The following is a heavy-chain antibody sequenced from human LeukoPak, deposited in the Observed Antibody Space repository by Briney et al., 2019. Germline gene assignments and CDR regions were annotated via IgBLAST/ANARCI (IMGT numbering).Heavy chain of an antibody. CDR2: ISGSGNST. J-gene: IGHJ2*01. Sequence: GGSLRLSCAASGFTFSSYAMSWVRQAPGKGLEWVSVISGSGNSTDYADSVKGRFSISRDNSKNTLYLQMNSLTAEDTAVYYCAKSPITMTVVAKGWYFDLWGRGTLVTVSS. V-gene: IGHV3-23*01. CDR3: AKSPITMTVVAKGWYFDL. CDR1: GFTFSSYA. D-gene: IGHD3-22*01.